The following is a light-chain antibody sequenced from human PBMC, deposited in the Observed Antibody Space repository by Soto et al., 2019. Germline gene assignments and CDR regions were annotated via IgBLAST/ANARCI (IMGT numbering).Light chain of an antibody. Sequence: DIQMTQSPSSLSASVGDRVTITCQASQDISNYLNWYQQKPGKAPKLLIYDASNLETGVPSRFSRSGSGTDFTFTISSLQPEDFATYYCQQLNNYPRTFGQGTKVDIK. J-gene: IGKJ1*01. CDR1: QDISNY. CDR2: DAS. V-gene: IGKV1-33*01. CDR3: QQLNNYPRT.